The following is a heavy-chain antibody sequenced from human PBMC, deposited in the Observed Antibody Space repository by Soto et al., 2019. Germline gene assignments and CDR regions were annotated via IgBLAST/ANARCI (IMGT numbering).Heavy chain of an antibody. V-gene: IGHV3-33*01. CDR1: GFTFSSYG. J-gene: IGHJ6*02. Sequence: QVQLVESGGGVVQPGRSLRLSCAASGFTFSSYGMHWVRQAPGKGLEWVAVIWYDGSNKYYADSVKGRFTISRDNSKNTLYLQMSNLRAEDTAVYYCARMQRGGDYDGYYYDGMDVWGEGTTVTVSS. CDR3: ARMQRGGDYDGYYYDGMDV. CDR2: IWYDGSNK. D-gene: IGHD4-17*01.